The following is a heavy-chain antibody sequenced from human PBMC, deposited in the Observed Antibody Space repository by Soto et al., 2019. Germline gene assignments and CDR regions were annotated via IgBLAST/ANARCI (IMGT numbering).Heavy chain of an antibody. V-gene: IGHV3-23*01. Sequence: GESLKISCAASGFTFSSYAMSWVRQAPGKGLEWVSAISGSGGSTYYADSVKGRFTISRDNSKNTLYLQMNSLRAEDTAGYYCAKDWAAVAGMGAEYFQHCGQGTLVTVSA. CDR2: ISGSGGST. CDR1: GFTFSSYA. J-gene: IGHJ1*01. D-gene: IGHD6-19*01. CDR3: AKDWAAVAGMGAEYFQH.